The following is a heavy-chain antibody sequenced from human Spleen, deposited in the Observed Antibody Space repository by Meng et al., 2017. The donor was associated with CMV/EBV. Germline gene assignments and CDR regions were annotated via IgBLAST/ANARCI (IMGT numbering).Heavy chain of an antibody. CDR3: ARRTFGAVTKMVDFDY. V-gene: IGHV5-51*01. D-gene: IGHD3-16*01. J-gene: IGHJ4*02. CDR2: IWPGDSDT. Sequence: SGYLFTMYWIAWVRQMPGKGLEWMGVIWPGDSDTRYSPSFQGQVTISVDKSTNTAYLQWSSLRASDTAMYYCARRTFGAVTKMVDFDYWGQGTLVTVSS. CDR1: GYLFTMYW.